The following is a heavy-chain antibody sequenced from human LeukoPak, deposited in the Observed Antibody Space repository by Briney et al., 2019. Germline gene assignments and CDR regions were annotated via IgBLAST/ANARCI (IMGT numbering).Heavy chain of an antibody. D-gene: IGHD5-24*01. Sequence: ASVKVSCKASGYTFTNYYIHWVRQAPGQGLEWMGLINPSGGNTNYAQNFQGRVTMTSDTSTSTVYMGLSSLRSEDTAVYYCARVRDGYNDAYDIWGQGTMVTVPS. J-gene: IGHJ3*02. CDR2: INPSGGNT. CDR1: GYTFTNYY. CDR3: ARVRDGYNDAYDI. V-gene: IGHV1-46*01.